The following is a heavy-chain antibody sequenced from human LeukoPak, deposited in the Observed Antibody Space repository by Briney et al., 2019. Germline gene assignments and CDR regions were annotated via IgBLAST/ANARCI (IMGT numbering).Heavy chain of an antibody. V-gene: IGHV3-49*03. Sequence: GGSLRLSCTASGFTFGDYAMSWFRQAPGKGLEWVGFIRSKAYGGTTEYAASVKGRFTISRDDSKSIAYLQMNSLKTEDTAVYYCTRAYVGNAFDIWGQGTMVTVSS. CDR2: IRSKAYGGTT. CDR3: TRAYVGNAFDI. CDR1: GFTFGDYA. D-gene: IGHD1-26*01. J-gene: IGHJ3*02.